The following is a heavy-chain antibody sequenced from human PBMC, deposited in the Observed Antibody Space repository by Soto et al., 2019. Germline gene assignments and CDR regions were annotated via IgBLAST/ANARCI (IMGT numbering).Heavy chain of an antibody. J-gene: IGHJ6*01. CDR1: VCSITSGHY. CDR2: IHHSGST. V-gene: IGHV4-38-2*01. Sequence: SETLSLTCDFSVCSITSGHYWGWIGEPPGKGLEWIGIIHHSGSTYYNPSLKSRVTISIDTSRNRFSLKLISVTAADTAVYYCARRIEMTTPKTGMEVWGQGTTVTVSS. CDR3: ARRIEMTTPKTGMEV.